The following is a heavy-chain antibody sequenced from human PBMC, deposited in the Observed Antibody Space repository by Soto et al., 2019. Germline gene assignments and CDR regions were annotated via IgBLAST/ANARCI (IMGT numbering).Heavy chain of an antibody. CDR3: TTDRLTIFGVAYLGRYYYYGMDV. D-gene: IGHD3-3*01. CDR2: IKSKTDGGTT. CDR1: GFTFSNAW. Sequence: GGSLALSGAPSGFTFSNAWMNWARQDPGEGLEWVGRIKSKTDGGTTDYAAPVKGRFTISRDDSKNTLYLQMNSLKTEDTAVYYCTTDRLTIFGVAYLGRYYYYGMDVWGQGTTVTVSS. V-gene: IGHV3-15*07. J-gene: IGHJ6*02.